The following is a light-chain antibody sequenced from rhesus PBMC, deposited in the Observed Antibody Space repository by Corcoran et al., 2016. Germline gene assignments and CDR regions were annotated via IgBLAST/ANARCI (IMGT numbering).Light chain of an antibody. CDR1: QSISSW. Sequence: DIQMTQSPSSLSASVGDTVTITCWASQSISSWLDWYQQKPGKAPNLLIYKASSFQSGVPSMFSGGGSGTDFTLTLSSLHPADFATYYCLQDSSSPYSFGQGTKVEIK. CDR2: KAS. J-gene: IGKJ2*01. V-gene: IGKV1-22*01. CDR3: LQDSSSPYS.